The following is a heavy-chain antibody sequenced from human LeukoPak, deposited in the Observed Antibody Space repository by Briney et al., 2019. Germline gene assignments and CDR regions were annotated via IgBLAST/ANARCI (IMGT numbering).Heavy chain of an antibody. CDR2: ISNIGGST. V-gene: IGHV3-23*01. CDR3: ARGPNTAMVPFDY. CDR1: GFTFSSYG. D-gene: IGHD5-18*01. Sequence: GGSLRLSCAASGFTFSSYGMSWVRQAPGKGLEWVSAISNIGGSTYYADSVKGRFTISRDNSKNTLYLQMNSLRAEDTAVYYCARGPNTAMVPFDYWGQGTLVTVSS. J-gene: IGHJ4*02.